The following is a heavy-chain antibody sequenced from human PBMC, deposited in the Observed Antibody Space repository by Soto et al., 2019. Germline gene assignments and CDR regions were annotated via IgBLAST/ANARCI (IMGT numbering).Heavy chain of an antibody. Sequence: SETLSLTCTVAEGYMSSSSYYWGWIHQPPGKGLEWIGSIYYSGSTYYDPSLKSRVTISVDTSKNQFSLKLSSVTAADTVVYYCARPRSGLQEIDIWGQGTMVTVSS. V-gene: IGHV4-39*01. CDR3: ARPRSGLQEIDI. CDR1: EGYMSSSSYY. CDR2: IYYSGST. J-gene: IGHJ3*02. D-gene: IGHD3-10*01.